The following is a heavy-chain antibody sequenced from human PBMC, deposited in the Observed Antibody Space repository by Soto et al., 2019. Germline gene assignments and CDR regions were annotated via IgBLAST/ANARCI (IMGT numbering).Heavy chain of an antibody. Sequence: PSVTLSLTCAVSGGSISSSNWWSWVRQPPGKGLEWIGEIYHSGSTNYNPSLKSRVTISVDKSKNQFSLKLSSVTAADTAVYYCARESPDDILTGYYSWGQGTLVTVSS. CDR1: GGSISSSNW. CDR2: IYHSGST. D-gene: IGHD3-9*01. V-gene: IGHV4-4*02. J-gene: IGHJ4*02. CDR3: ARESPDDILTGYYS.